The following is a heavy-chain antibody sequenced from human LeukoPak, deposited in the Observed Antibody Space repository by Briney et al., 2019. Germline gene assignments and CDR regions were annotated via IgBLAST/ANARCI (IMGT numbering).Heavy chain of an antibody. CDR3: STALEN. CDR2: IKEDGSEK. J-gene: IGHJ4*02. Sequence: GGSLRLSCAASGFTFSSYWMDWVRQAPGKGLEWVANIKEDGSEKHYVDSVKGRFTISRDNADNSLYLQMDSLRVEDTGVYYCSTALENWGQGTLVTVSA. CDR1: GFTFSSYW. V-gene: IGHV3-7*01. D-gene: IGHD2-15*01.